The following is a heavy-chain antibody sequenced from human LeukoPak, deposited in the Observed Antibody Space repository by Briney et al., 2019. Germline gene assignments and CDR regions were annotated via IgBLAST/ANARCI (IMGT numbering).Heavy chain of an antibody. J-gene: IGHJ4*02. V-gene: IGHV3-74*01. D-gene: IGHD5-12*01. CDR2: INTDGSST. CDR3: ARFSGYPLNYYFDY. CDR1: GFTFRSYW. Sequence: GGSLRLSCAASGFTFRSYWMHWVRQAPGKGLVWVSYINTDGSSTSYADSVKGRFTISRDNAKNTLYLQMNSLRADDTAVYYCARFSGYPLNYYFDYWGQGTLVTVSA.